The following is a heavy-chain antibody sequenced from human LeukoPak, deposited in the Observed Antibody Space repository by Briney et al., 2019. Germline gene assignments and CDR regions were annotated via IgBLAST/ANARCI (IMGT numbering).Heavy chain of an antibody. J-gene: IGHJ2*01. CDR3: ARELVSLGTGYFDL. CDR1: GFTFSTYG. Sequence: GGSLRLSCEASGFTFSTYGMTWVRQAPGKGLEWVSGITGSSTWTYYADSVKGRSTISRDNSNNTLHLQMNSLRAEDTAIYYCARELVSLGTGYFDLWGRGTLVTVSS. D-gene: IGHD7-27*01. CDR2: ITGSSTWT. V-gene: IGHV3-23*01.